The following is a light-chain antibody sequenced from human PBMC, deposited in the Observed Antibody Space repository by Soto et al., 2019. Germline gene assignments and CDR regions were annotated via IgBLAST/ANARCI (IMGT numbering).Light chain of an antibody. J-gene: IGKJ1*01. CDR3: QQYETSSWT. CDR2: DAS. Sequence: DIQMTPSPFTLFGSVGDRVTIPCPASQTISSWLAWYQQKPGKAPKLLIYDASTLQSGVPSRFSGSESGTQFTLTISSLQPDDFATYYCQQYETSSWTFGQGTKVDIK. CDR1: QTISSW. V-gene: IGKV1-5*01.